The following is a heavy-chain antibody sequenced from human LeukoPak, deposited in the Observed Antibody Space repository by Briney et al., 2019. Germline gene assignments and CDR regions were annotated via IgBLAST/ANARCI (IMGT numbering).Heavy chain of an antibody. V-gene: IGHV4-59*13. Sequence: SETLSLTCTVSGGSISSYYWSWIRQPPGKGLNGIGYIHYSGSTSYNPSRRSRVNISVDTSKNQFSLKLSSVTAADTAVYYCARLTNYGSGNYYNDYWGQGTLVTVSS. CDR3: ARLTNYGSGNYYNDY. CDR2: IHYSGST. J-gene: IGHJ4*02. D-gene: IGHD3-10*01. CDR1: GGSISSYY.